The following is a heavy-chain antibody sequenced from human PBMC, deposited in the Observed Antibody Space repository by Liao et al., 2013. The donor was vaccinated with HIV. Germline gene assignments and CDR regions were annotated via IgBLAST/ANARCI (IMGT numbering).Heavy chain of an antibody. D-gene: IGHD2-15*01. CDR1: GESLSGYY. CDR3: ARAIVGHCSGGSCYSWLDT. CDR2: INHSGST. V-gene: IGHV4-34*01. J-gene: IGHJ5*02. Sequence: QVQLQQWGAGLLKPSETLSLTCAVYGESLSGYYWNWIRQPPGKGLEWIGEINHSGSTSYNPSLKSRVTISVDTSKNQFSLKLSSVTATDTAAYFCARAIVGHCSGGSCYSWLDTWGQGTLVTVSS.